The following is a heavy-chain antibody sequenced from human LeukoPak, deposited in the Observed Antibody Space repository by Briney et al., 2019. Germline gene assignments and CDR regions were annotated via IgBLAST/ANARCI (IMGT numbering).Heavy chain of an antibody. V-gene: IGHV1-69*05. Sequence: GASVKVSCKASGGTFGSYAISWVRQAPGQGLEWMGRIIPIFGTANYAQKFQGRVTITTDESTSTAYMELSSLRSEDTAVYYCAREGTDYYDSSGYFWGQGTLVTVSS. CDR1: GGTFGSYA. CDR2: IIPIFGTA. CDR3: AREGTDYYDSSGYF. D-gene: IGHD3-22*01. J-gene: IGHJ4*02.